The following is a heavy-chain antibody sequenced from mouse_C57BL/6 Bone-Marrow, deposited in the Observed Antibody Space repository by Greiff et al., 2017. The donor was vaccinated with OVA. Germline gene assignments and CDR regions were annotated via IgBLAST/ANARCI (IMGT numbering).Heavy chain of an antibody. Sequence: EVKVVESGPELVKPGASVKISCKASGYSFTGYYMNWVKQSPEKSLEWIGEINPSTGGTTYNQKFKAKATLTVDKSSSTAYMQLKSLTSEDSAVYYCARRRRPSSYWYFDVWGTGTTVTVSS. CDR2: INPSTGGT. J-gene: IGHJ1*03. V-gene: IGHV1-42*01. D-gene: IGHD1-1*01. CDR3: ARRRRPSSYWYFDV. CDR1: GYSFTGYY.